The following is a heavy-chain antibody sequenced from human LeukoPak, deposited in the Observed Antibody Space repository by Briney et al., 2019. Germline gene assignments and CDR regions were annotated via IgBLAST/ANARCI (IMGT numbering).Heavy chain of an antibody. Sequence: GESLKISCKGSGYSFTSYWISWVRQMPGKGLEWMGRIDPSDSYTNYSPSFQGHVTISADKSISTAYLQWGSLKASDTAMYYCARAQPAPSDYYDSSGSFDPWGQGTLVTVSS. D-gene: IGHD3-22*01. CDR1: GYSFTSYW. J-gene: IGHJ5*02. CDR2: IDPSDSYT. V-gene: IGHV5-10-1*01. CDR3: ARAQPAPSDYYDSSGSFDP.